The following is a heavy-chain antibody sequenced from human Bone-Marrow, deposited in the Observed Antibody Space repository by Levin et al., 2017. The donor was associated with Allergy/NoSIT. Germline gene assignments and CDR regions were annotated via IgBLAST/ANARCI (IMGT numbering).Heavy chain of an antibody. V-gene: IGHV4-59*01. D-gene: IGHD3-16*01. J-gene: IGHJ6*03. CDR2: VSDSGNT. CDR1: GDSISTYY. Sequence: PSETLSLICNVSGDSISTYYWTWIRQPPGKGLEWIGFVSDSGNTDYNPSLKSRATISVDTSKKQVSLKLTSVTAADTAVYYCARGFGYYYYYMDVWGKGTTVTVSS. CDR3: ARGFGYYYYYMDV.